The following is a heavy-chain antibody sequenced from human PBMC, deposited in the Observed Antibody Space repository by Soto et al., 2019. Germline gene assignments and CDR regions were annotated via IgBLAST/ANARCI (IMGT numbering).Heavy chain of an antibody. Sequence: ASVKVSCKASGGTFSRYAISWVRQAPGQGLEWMGGIIPIFGTANYAQKFQGRVTITADESTSKAYMELSSPRFEDTAVYYCARAIVGPTTTGWLDPWGQGTLVTVSS. V-gene: IGHV1-69*13. CDR3: ARAIVGPTTTGWLDP. D-gene: IGHD1-26*01. CDR2: IIPIFGTA. CDR1: GGTFSRYA. J-gene: IGHJ5*02.